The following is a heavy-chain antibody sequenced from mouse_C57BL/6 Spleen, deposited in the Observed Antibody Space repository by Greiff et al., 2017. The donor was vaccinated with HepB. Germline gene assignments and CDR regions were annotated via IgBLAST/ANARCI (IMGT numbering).Heavy chain of an antibody. CDR3: ARRGGTGFDY. V-gene: IGHV1-50*01. Sequence: VQLQQPGAELVKPGASVKLSCKASGYTFTSYWMQWVKQRPGQGLEWIGEIDPSDSYTNYNQKFKGKATLTVDTSSSTAYMQLSSLTSEDSAVYYCARRGGTGFDYWGQGTTLTVSS. D-gene: IGHD4-1*01. J-gene: IGHJ2*01. CDR2: IDPSDSYT. CDR1: GYTFTSYW.